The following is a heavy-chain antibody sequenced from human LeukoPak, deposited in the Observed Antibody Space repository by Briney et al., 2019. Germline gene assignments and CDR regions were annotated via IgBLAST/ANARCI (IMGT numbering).Heavy chain of an antibody. CDR2: IRGSGTVT. D-gene: IGHD3-22*01. J-gene: IGHJ4*02. Sequence: PGGSLRLSCAASGFTFTSYAMSWVRQPPGKGLEWVSVIRGSGTVTYFADSVKGRLTVSRDNSKNTLYLQMSSLRAEDTAIYYCAKSLDYDGGVLWALPQYWGQGTLVTVSS. CDR1: GFTFTSYA. V-gene: IGHV3-23*01. CDR3: AKSLDYDGGVLWALPQY.